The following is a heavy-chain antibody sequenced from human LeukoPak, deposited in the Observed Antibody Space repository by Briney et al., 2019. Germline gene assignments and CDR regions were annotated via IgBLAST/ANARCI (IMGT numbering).Heavy chain of an antibody. CDR1: GYTFTGYY. D-gene: IGHD3-10*01. Sequence: GGSVRVSCKASGYTFTGYYMHWVRQAPGQGLERMEIINPSGGSTSYAQKFQGRVSMTRDMSTSTVYMELSSLRSEDTAVYYCASSRYGSGSYPPDYWGQGTLVTVSS. CDR2: INPSGGST. J-gene: IGHJ4*02. V-gene: IGHV1-46*01. CDR3: ASSRYGSGSYPPDY.